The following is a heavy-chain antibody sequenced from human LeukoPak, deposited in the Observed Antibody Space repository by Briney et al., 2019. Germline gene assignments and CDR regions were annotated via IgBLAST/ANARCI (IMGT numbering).Heavy chain of an antibody. Sequence: GGSLRLSCAASGFTFSSYGMHWVRQAPGKGLEWVAVISYDGSNKYYADSVKGRFTISRDNSKNTLYLQMNSLRAEDTAVYYCAREDGDYPNWFGPWGQGTLVTVSS. CDR2: ISYDGSNK. J-gene: IGHJ5*02. CDR1: GFTFSSYG. CDR3: AREDGDYPNWFGP. D-gene: IGHD4-17*01. V-gene: IGHV3-30*03.